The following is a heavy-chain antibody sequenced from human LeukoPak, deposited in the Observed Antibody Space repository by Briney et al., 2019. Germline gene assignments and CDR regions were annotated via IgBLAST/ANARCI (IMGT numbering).Heavy chain of an antibody. J-gene: IGHJ4*02. CDR3: ASPITGSSPHYFDY. Sequence: ASVKVSCKASGYTFTGYYMHWVRQAPGQGLEWMGWINPNSGGTNYAQKFQGRVTITADKSTSTAYMELSSLRSEDTAVYYCASPITGSSPHYFDYWGQGTLVTVSS. CDR2: INPNSGGT. V-gene: IGHV1-2*02. D-gene: IGHD2-15*01. CDR1: GYTFTGYY.